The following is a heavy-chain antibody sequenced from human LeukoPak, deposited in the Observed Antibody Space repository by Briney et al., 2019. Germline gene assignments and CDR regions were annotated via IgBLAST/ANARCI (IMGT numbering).Heavy chain of an antibody. CDR1: SGSIGSYY. V-gene: IGHV4-4*09. CDR3: AIGSYPCQY. J-gene: IGHJ4*02. Sequence: SETLSLTCSLSSGSIGSYYWSWIRQPPGKGLEWIALIHNSGTTNYNPSLKSRVTLSLDTSEKRLSLKLNSVTAADTAVYYCAIGSYPCQYWGQGTLVTVSS. CDR2: IHNSGTT. D-gene: IGHD3-10*01.